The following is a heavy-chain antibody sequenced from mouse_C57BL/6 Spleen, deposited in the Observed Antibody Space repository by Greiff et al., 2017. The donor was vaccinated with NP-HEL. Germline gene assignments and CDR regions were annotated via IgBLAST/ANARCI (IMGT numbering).Heavy chain of an antibody. Sequence: EVQLQQSGPGLVKPSQSLSLTCSVTGYSITSGYYWNWIRQFPGNKLEWMGYISYDGSNNYNPSLKNRISITRDTSKNQFFLKLNSVTTEDTATYYCASYDYVLDYWGQGTTLTVSS. CDR2: ISYDGSN. V-gene: IGHV3-6*01. CDR1: GYSITSGYY. D-gene: IGHD2-4*01. J-gene: IGHJ2*01. CDR3: ASYDYVLDY.